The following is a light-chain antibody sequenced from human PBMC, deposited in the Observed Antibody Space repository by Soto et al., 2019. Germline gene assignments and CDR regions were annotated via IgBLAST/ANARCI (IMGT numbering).Light chain of an antibody. CDR2: DAS. CDR1: HSISNY. V-gene: IGKV3-11*01. Sequence: DIVLTQSPATLSLSPGERATLSCRASHSISNYLAWYQQKPGQAPRLLIYDASNRATGIPARFSGSGSGTDFTLTISSLEPEDFAVYYCQQRSNWLYTFGQGTKLEIK. J-gene: IGKJ2*01. CDR3: QQRSNWLYT.